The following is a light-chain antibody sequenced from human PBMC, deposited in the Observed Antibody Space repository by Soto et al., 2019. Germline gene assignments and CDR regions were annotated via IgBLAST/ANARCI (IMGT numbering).Light chain of an antibody. V-gene: IGKV1-9*01. Sequence: DLQLTQSPSFLSASVGDRVTITCRASQGISSYLAWYQQKPGKAPKLLIYAASTLQSGVPSRFSGSGSWTEFTLTISSLQPEDFATYYCQQLNSYPLTFGPGTKVDIK. CDR2: AAS. CDR1: QGISSY. J-gene: IGKJ3*01. CDR3: QQLNSYPLT.